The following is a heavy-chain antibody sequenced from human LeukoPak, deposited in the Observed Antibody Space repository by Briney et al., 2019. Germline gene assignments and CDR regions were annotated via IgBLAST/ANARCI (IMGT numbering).Heavy chain of an antibody. Sequence: GGSLRLSCAASGFTFSDYYMSWIRQAPGKGLDWVSYISGSGSAIYYADSVKGRFTISRDNAKNSLYLQMNSLRAEDTAVYYCARDWEWELLGWFDPWGQGTLVTVSS. CDR2: ISGSGSAI. J-gene: IGHJ5*02. V-gene: IGHV3-11*04. CDR1: GFTFSDYY. CDR3: ARDWEWELLGWFDP. D-gene: IGHD1-26*01.